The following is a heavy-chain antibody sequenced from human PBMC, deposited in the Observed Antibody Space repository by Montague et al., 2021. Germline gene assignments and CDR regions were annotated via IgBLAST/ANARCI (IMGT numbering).Heavy chain of an antibody. Sequence: SETLSLTCTVTGGSISEFYWSWIRQSPEKGLEWIGYICDSETTNYNPSLKSRVTISADTSMNQFSLNLRSVTAADTAVYFCARRLGIRAPFDYWGQGTLVTVSS. D-gene: IGHD7-27*01. V-gene: IGHV4-59*08. CDR1: GGSISEFY. J-gene: IGHJ4*02. CDR2: ICDSETT. CDR3: ARRLGIRAPFDY.